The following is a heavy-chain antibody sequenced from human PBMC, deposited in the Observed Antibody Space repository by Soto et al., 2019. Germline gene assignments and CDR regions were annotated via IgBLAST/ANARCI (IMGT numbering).Heavy chain of an antibody. V-gene: IGHV3-30*04. J-gene: IGHJ6*02. Sequence: GGSLRLSCAASGFSFSAFAMQWVRQAPGKGLEWVAVISYDGSNDYYTDSVKGRFTVSRDSSKSTLDLQMNSLRHEDTAVYYCARQRPNYDILTGPLYYYYFGMDVWGQGTTVTVSS. CDR1: GFSFSAFA. CDR2: ISYDGSND. CDR3: ARQRPNYDILTGPLYYYYFGMDV. D-gene: IGHD3-9*01.